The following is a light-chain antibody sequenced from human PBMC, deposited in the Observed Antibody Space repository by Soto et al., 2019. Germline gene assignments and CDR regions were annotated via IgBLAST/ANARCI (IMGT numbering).Light chain of an antibody. CDR2: DAS. CDR3: QQRSDWPST. Sequence: EIVLTQSPATLSLSPGERATLSCRASQSVSSYLAWYQQKPCQAHRLLIYDASNRATGIPARFSGSGSGTDFTLTISSLEPDDFAVYYCQQRSDWPSTFGGGTKLQIK. J-gene: IGKJ4*01. V-gene: IGKV3-11*01. CDR1: QSVSSY.